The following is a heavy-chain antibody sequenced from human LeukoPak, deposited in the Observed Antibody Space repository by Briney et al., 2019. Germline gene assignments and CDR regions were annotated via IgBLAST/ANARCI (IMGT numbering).Heavy chain of an antibody. Sequence: PGGSLRLSCAASGFTFSDYYMSWIRQAPGKGLEWVSYISSSGSTIYYADSVKGRFTISRDNAKNSLYLQMNSLRAEDTAVYYCARDPKYDFWSGPTLGWFDPWGQGTLVTVSS. J-gene: IGHJ5*02. V-gene: IGHV3-11*04. CDR1: GFTFSDYY. D-gene: IGHD3-3*01. CDR3: ARDPKYDFWSGPTLGWFDP. CDR2: ISSSGSTI.